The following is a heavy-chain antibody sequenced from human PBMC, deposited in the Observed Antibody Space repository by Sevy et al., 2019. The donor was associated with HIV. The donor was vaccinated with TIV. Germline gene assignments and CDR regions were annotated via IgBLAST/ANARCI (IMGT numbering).Heavy chain of an antibody. V-gene: IGHV3-20*01. CDR1: GFTFDDYD. CDR3: GRERALYYYFYMDV. D-gene: IGHD3-3*02. J-gene: IGHJ6*03. CDR2: INWNGGST. Sequence: GGSLRLSCAASGFTFDDYDMSWVRQAPGKGLEWVSGINWNGGSTGYADSVKGRFTISRDNAKKSLYLQINSLRAEDSALYDCGRERALYYYFYMDVWGKGTTVTVSS.